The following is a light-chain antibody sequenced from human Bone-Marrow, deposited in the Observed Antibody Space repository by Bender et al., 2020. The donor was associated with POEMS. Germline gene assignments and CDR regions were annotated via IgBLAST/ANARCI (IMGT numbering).Light chain of an antibody. CDR1: NNDIGTYKF. Sequence: QSALTQPASVSGSPGQSATISCSGTNNDIGTYKFVSWYQHHPGRAPQLLIYEVNSRPSGLSDRFSGSKSGNTASLTISGLQAEDEAHYYCSSYTSATTVVFGGGTKVTVL. CDR2: EVN. V-gene: IGLV2-14*01. CDR3: SSYTSATTVV. J-gene: IGLJ3*02.